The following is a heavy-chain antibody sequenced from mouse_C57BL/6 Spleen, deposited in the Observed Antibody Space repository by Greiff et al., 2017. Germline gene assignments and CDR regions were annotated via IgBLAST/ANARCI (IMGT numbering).Heavy chain of an antibody. CDR1: GYSFTDYN. Sequence: VQLQQSGPELVKPGASVKISCKASGYSFTDYNMNWVKQSNGKRLEWIGVITPNYGTTSYNQKFKGKATLTVDQSYSTAYMQLNSLTSEDTAVYYCATAYYSNYNAYWGQGTLVTVSA. D-gene: IGHD2-5*01. CDR3: ATAYYSNYNAY. CDR2: ITPNYGTT. V-gene: IGHV1-39*01. J-gene: IGHJ3*01.